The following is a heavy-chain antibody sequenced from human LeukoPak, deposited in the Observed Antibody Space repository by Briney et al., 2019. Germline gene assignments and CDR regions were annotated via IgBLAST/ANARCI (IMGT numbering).Heavy chain of an antibody. Sequence: GGSLRLTCAASGFALSSHWMTWVRQVPGRGPEWVANVNRDGSETYYLDSVKGRFTISKDNAKNSLYLQMNSLRAEDTALYRCARNNGMDVWGQGTTVIVSS. J-gene: IGHJ6*02. V-gene: IGHV3-7*03. CDR3: ARNNGMDV. CDR2: VNRDGSET. CDR1: GFALSSHW.